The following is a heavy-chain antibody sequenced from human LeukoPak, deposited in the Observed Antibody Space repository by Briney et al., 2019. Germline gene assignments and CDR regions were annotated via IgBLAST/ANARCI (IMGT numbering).Heavy chain of an antibody. D-gene: IGHD1-1*01. CDR2: ISSSGSTI. CDR1: GFTFSDYY. V-gene: IGHV3-11*01. J-gene: IGHJ6*02. Sequence: KPGGSLRLSCAASGFTFSDYYMSWIRQAPGKGLEWVSYISSSGSTIYYEDSVKGRFTISRDNAKNSLYLQMNSLRAEDTAVYYCARQGTGTTPDRPFYYYGMDVWGQGTTVTVSS. CDR3: ARQGTGTTPDRPFYYYGMDV.